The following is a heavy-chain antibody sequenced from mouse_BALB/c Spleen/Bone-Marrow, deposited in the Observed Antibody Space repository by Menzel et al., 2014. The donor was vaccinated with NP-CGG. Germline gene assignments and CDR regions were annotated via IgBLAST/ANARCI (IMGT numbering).Heavy chain of an antibody. D-gene: IGHD1-1*01. J-gene: IGHJ3*01. CDR3: ARGGSSRAWFAY. V-gene: IGHV2-9*02. CDR1: EFSLTSHG. Sequence: QVQLQQSGPGLVAPSQSLSITCTVSEFSLTSHGVHWVRQPPGKGLEWLGVIWAGGSTNYNSALMSRLSISRDNSKSQVFLKMNSLQTDDTAMYYCARGGSSRAWFAYWGQGTLVTVSA. CDR2: IWAGGST.